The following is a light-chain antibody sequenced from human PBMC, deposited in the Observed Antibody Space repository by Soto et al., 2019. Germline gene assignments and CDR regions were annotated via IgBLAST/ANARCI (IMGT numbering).Light chain of an antibody. V-gene: IGKV1-27*01. Sequence: DIQMTQSPSSLSASVGDRVTITCRASQGISNYLAWYQQKPGKVPKLLIYAASTLQSGVPSRFSGSGSGTDFTLTISSLQPXDVATYYCQKYNSAPQVTFGPGTKVDI. CDR2: AAS. CDR1: QGISNY. CDR3: QKYNSAPQVT. J-gene: IGKJ3*01.